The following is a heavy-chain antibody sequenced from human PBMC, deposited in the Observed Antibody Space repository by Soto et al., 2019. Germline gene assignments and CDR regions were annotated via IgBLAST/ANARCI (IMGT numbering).Heavy chain of an antibody. CDR3: ARRKGDYDDSIGYHYYFDY. D-gene: IGHD3-22*01. CDR2: INPNSGGT. V-gene: IGHV1-2*02. Sequence: QVQLVQSGAAVKKPGASVKVSCKASGYTFTDYYVHWVRQAPGQGLEWMGWINPNSGGTKSAQKFQGRVTMTRDTSISTAYMELSRLRSDDTAVYYCARRKGDYDDSIGYHYYFDYWGQGTLVTVSS. J-gene: IGHJ4*02. CDR1: GYTFTDYY.